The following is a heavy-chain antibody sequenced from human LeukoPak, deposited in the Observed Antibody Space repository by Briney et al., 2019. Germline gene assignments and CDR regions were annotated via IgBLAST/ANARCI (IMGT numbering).Heavy chain of an antibody. CDR2: ISWNSGSI. D-gene: IGHD3-9*01. CDR3: AKALTGTTTETFDI. Sequence: GGSLRLSCAAFGFTFDDYAMHWVRQAPGKGPEWVSGISWNSGSIGYADSVKGRFTISRDNAKNSLYLQMNSLRVEDTALYYCAKALTGTTTETFDIWGQGTMVTVSS. CDR1: GFTFDDYA. J-gene: IGHJ3*02. V-gene: IGHV3-9*01.